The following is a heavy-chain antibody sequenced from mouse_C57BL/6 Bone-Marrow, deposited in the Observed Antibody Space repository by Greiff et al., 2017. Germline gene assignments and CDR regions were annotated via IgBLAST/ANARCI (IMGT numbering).Heavy chain of an antibody. CDR3: TTLYSNCVAMDY. Sequence: VQLQQSGAELVRPGASVKLSCTASGFNIKDDYMHWVKQRPEQGLEWIGWIDPENGDTEYASKFQGKATITADTSSNTAYLQLSSLTSEDTAVYYCTTLYSNCVAMDYCGQGTSVTVSS. CDR2: IDPENGDT. CDR1: GFNIKDDY. V-gene: IGHV14-4*01. J-gene: IGHJ4*01. D-gene: IGHD2-5*01.